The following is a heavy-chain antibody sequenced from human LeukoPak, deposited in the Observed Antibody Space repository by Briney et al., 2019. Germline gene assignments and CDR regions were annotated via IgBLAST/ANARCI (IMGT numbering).Heavy chain of an antibody. CDR3: ARGASGTLYDAFDI. D-gene: IGHD1-26*01. CDR2: IYYSGTT. Sequence: KPSETLSLTCTVSGGSISSYYWSWIRQPPGEGLEWIGSIYYSGTTHSNPSLKSRATISVDTSKNHLSLKVNSVTAADTAVYYCARGASGTLYDAFDIWGRGTMVTVSS. J-gene: IGHJ3*02. CDR1: GGSISSYY. V-gene: IGHV4-59*01.